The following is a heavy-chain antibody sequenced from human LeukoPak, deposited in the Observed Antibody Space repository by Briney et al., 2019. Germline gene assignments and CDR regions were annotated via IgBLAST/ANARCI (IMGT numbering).Heavy chain of an antibody. CDR1: GGSISSDYY. Sequence: PSETLSLTCTVSGGSISSDYYMSWIRQAPGKGLEWVSYISSSGSNTYYADSVKGRFTISRDNAKNSLYLQMNSLRAEDTAVYYCARDSSSGYYYWFDPWGQGTLVTVSS. J-gene: IGHJ5*02. D-gene: IGHD3-22*01. CDR3: ARDSSSGYYYWFDP. V-gene: IGHV3-11*01. CDR2: ISSSGSNT.